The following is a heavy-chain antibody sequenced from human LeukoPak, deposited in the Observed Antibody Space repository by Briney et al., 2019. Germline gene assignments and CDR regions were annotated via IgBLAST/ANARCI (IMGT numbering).Heavy chain of an antibody. CDR1: GFTFSSYW. CDR3: VRDLDC. Sequence: PGGSLRLSCAASGFTFSSYWVSWVRQAPGKGLAWVANINQDGSEKYYVDSVKGRFTISRDNAKNSLYLQMSSLRAEDTAVYFCVRDLDCWGQGTLVTVSS. V-gene: IGHV3-7*05. CDR2: INQDGSEK. J-gene: IGHJ4*02.